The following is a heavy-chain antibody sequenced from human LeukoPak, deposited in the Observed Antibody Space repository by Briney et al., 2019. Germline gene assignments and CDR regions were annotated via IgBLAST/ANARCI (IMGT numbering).Heavy chain of an antibody. CDR2: INAGNGNT. V-gene: IGHV1-3*01. Sequence: ASVKVSCKASGHTFTSYGISWVRQAPGQGLEWMGWINAGNGNTKYSQKFQGRVTITRDTSASTAYMELSSLRSEDTAVYYCARLVGGTAFDIWGQGSMVTVSS. CDR3: ARLVGGTAFDI. D-gene: IGHD1-26*01. J-gene: IGHJ3*02. CDR1: GHTFTSYG.